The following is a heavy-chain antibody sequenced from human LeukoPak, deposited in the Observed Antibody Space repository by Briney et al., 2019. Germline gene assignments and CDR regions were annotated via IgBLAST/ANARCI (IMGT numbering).Heavy chain of an antibody. CDR3: ARAPSEIGGYYPEYFRH. J-gene: IGHJ1*01. CDR1: GFTFSTYW. V-gene: IGHV3-74*01. D-gene: IGHD3-22*01. CDR2: IKSDGST. Sequence: GSLRLSCAASGFTFSTYWMHWVRQAPGKGLVWVSRIKSDGSTNYADSVKGRFTISRDNAKNTVSLQMNSLRPEDTGVYHCARAPSEIGGYYPEYFRHWGQGTLITVSS.